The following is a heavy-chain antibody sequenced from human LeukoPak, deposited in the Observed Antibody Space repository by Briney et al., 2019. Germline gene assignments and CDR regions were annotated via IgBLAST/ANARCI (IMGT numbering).Heavy chain of an antibody. J-gene: IGHJ3*02. CDR3: ARTTSARVFDI. Sequence: PGGSLRPSCAPSGFTFSNYWLPWVRQTPGKGLVWVSRINSDGSSTNYADSVKGRFSISRDNAKNTLYLQMNSLRAEDTAVYYCARTTSARVFDIWGQGTMVTVSS. V-gene: IGHV3-74*01. CDR1: GFTFSNYW. D-gene: IGHD1-1*01. CDR2: INSDGSST.